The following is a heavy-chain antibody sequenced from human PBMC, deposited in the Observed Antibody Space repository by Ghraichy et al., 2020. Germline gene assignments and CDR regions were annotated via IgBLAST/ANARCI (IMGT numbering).Heavy chain of an antibody. Sequence: GSLRLSCAASGFNFDNYVMTWVRQAPGEGLEWVSSICASDICTNYVASVKGRFTISRDDSEDTLFLQMNSLTAGDTAVYYCAKGRSGDALDFFDPWGQGTLVTVSS. CDR3: AKGRSGDALDFFDP. D-gene: IGHD2-21*01. CDR2: ICASDICT. V-gene: IGHV3-23*01. J-gene: IGHJ5*02. CDR1: GFNFDNYV.